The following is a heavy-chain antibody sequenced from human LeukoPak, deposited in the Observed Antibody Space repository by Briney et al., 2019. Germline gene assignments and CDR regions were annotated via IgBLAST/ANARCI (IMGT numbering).Heavy chain of an antibody. CDR2: ISSSGSTI. V-gene: IGHV3-11*01. Sequence: GGSLRLSCAASGFTFSDYYMSWIRQAPGKGLEWVSYISSSGSTIYYADSVKGRFTISRDNAKNSLYLQMNSLRAEDTAVYYCARNYDILTGYLYAFDIWGQGTMVTVSS. CDR3: ARNYDILTGYLYAFDI. J-gene: IGHJ3*02. CDR1: GFTFSDYY. D-gene: IGHD3-9*01.